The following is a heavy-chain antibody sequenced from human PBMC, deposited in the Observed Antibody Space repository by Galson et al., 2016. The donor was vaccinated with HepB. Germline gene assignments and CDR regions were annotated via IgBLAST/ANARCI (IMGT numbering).Heavy chain of an antibody. V-gene: IGHV3-73*01. Sequence: SLRLSCAASGFTFSGTAMYWVRQASGKGLEWVGRIRSKPNSYAPAYGASVNGRFTISRDDSKNTTYLQMNSLKTEDTAVYYCASTIVTALYHYYYGIDVWGQGTTVTVSS. CDR2: IRSKPNSYAP. CDR1: GFTFSGTA. CDR3: ASTIVTALYHYYYGIDV. D-gene: IGHD4-11*01. J-gene: IGHJ6*02.